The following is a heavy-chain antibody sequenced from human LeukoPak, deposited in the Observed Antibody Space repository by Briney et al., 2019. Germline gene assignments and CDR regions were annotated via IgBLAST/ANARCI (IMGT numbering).Heavy chain of an antibody. CDR1: GGSFTSVGYY. V-gene: IGHV4-30-2*01. CDR3: ARHTWELLLNSAFDI. J-gene: IGHJ3*02. D-gene: IGHD1-26*01. CDR2: IYHGGTT. Sequence: PSETLSLTCTVSGGSFTSVGYYWSWIRQPPGKGLEWIGYIYHGGTTYYNPSLRSRVTMSIDRPKNQLSLNLTSVTAADTAVYYCARHTWELLLNSAFDIWGQGTMVTVSS.